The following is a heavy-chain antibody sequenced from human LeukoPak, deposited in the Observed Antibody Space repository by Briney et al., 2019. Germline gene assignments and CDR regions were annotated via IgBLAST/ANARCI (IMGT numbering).Heavy chain of an antibody. J-gene: IGHJ4*02. CDR1: GFTFSSHW. Sequence: PGGSLRLSCTASGFTFSSHWMTWVRQPPGKGLEWVANIKEDGSVEYYVDSVKGRFTISRDNTNNALYLQVNSLRADDTAVYFCARDSTWLLDYWGQGTLITVSS. CDR3: ARDSTWLLDY. CDR2: IKEDGSVE. D-gene: IGHD6-19*01. V-gene: IGHV3-7*03.